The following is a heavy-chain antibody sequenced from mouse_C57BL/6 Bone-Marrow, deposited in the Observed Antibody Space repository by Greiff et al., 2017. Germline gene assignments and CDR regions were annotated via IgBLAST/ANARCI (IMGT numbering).Heavy chain of an antibody. CDR3: TTKIYYDYDWFAY. CDR2: IDLENGDT. J-gene: IGHJ3*01. CDR1: GFNIKDDY. V-gene: IGHV14-4*01. Sequence: VQLQQSGAELVRPGASVKLSCTASGFNIKDDYMHWVKQRPEQGLEWIGWIDLENGDTEYASKFQGKATITADTSSNTAYLQLSSLTSEDTAVYYCTTKIYYDYDWFAYWGQGTLVTVSA. D-gene: IGHD2-4*01.